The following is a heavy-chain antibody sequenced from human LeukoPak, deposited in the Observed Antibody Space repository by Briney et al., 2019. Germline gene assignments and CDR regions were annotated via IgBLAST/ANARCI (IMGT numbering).Heavy chain of an antibody. CDR2: IFPILGIA. D-gene: IGHD3-22*01. CDR1: VGTLSSYA. Sequence: AAAVTVSCMPSVGTLSSYAISWVRQAPGPGREWMGRIFPILGIANYAQKFQGRVTITADKSTSTAYMELSSLRSEETAVYYCARGRYYYDSSGYYYYYGMDFWDQGTTVTVSS. V-gene: IGHV1-69*04. CDR3: ARGRYYYDSSGYYYYYGMDF. J-gene: IGHJ6*02.